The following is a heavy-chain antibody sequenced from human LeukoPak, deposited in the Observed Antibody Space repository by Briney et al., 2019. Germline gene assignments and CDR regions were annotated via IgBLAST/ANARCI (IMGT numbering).Heavy chain of an antibody. CDR1: GFTVSSNY. J-gene: IGHJ5*02. Sequence: GGSLRLSCAASGFTVSSNYMSWVRQAPGKGLEWVSVIYSGGSTYYADSVQGRFTISRDNSKNTLYLQMNSLRAEDTAVYYCARGKTYYYGSGSYGLNWFDPWGQGTLVTVSS. D-gene: IGHD3-10*01. CDR3: ARGKTYYYGSGSYGLNWFDP. CDR2: IYSGGST. V-gene: IGHV3-66*01.